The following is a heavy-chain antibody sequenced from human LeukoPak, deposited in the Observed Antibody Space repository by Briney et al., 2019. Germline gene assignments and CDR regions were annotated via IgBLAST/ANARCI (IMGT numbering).Heavy chain of an antibody. CDR2: IYPGDSDT. CDR1: GYSFTSYW. V-gene: IGHV5-51*01. Sequence: GESLKISCKGSGYSFTSYWIGWVRQMPGKGLEWMGIIYPGDSDTRYSPSFLGQVTISADKSISTAYLQWSSLKASDTAMYYCARHGTLTTVNADFDYWGQGTLVTVSS. D-gene: IGHD4-11*01. CDR3: ARHGTLTTVNADFDY. J-gene: IGHJ4*02.